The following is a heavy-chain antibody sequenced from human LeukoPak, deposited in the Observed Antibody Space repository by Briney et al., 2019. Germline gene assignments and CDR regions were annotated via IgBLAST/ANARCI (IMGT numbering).Heavy chain of an antibody. CDR2: ISGSGSST. Sequence: GGSLRLSCAASGFTFSSYAMSWVRQAPGKGLEWVSPISGSGSSTYYEDSVKGRFTISRDNSKNTLYLQMNSLRAEDTAVYYCAKGVAVASPYYFDYWGQGTLVSVSS. J-gene: IGHJ4*02. D-gene: IGHD6-19*01. V-gene: IGHV3-23*01. CDR1: GFTFSSYA. CDR3: AKGVAVASPYYFDY.